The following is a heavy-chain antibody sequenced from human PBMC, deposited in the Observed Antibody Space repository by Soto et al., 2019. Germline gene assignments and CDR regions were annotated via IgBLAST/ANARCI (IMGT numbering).Heavy chain of an antibody. CDR3: ARVPAVASTIPSLWFDP. D-gene: IGHD6-19*01. CDR2: IHYSGST. Sequence: TLSLTCNVSGGSISRYYWSWIRQPPGKGLEWIGYIHYSGSTKYNPSLKSRVTISVDTSKNQFSLKLTSVTAADTAVYFCARVPAVASTIPSLWFDPWGQGTLVTVSS. J-gene: IGHJ5*02. CDR1: GGSISRYY. V-gene: IGHV4-59*01.